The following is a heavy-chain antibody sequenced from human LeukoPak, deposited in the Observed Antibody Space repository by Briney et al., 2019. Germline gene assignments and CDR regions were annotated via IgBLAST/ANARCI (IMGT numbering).Heavy chain of an antibody. CDR3: ARKAAVHYYDSRGAFDI. CDR1: GYSFTSYW. J-gene: IGHJ3*02. D-gene: IGHD3-22*01. V-gene: IGHV5-51*01. Sequence: GESLKISCKGSGYSFTSYWIGWVRRMPGKGLEWMGIIYPGDSDTRYSPSFQGQVTISADKSISTAYLQWSSLKASDTAMYYCARKAAVHYYDSRGAFDIWGQGTMVTVSS. CDR2: IYPGDSDT.